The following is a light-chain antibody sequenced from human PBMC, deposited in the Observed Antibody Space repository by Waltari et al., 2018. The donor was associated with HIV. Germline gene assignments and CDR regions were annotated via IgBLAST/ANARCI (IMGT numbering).Light chain of an antibody. CDR2: EGS. CDR1: SSDVGIYNL. V-gene: IGLV2-23*01. Sequence: QSALTQPASVSGSPGQSITISCTGTSSDVGIYNLFSWYQQYPGKAPKLMIYEGSKRPSGVSSRCSGSKSGNTASLTISGFQTEDEADYYCCSYSGSFVVFGGGTKLTVL. J-gene: IGLJ2*01. CDR3: CSYSGSFVV.